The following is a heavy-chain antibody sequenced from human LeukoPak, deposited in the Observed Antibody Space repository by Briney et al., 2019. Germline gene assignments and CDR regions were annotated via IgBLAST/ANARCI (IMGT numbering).Heavy chain of an antibody. J-gene: IGHJ5*02. V-gene: IGHV3-21*01. D-gene: IGHD3-9*01. Sequence: GESLRLSCAASGFTFSSYSMNWVRQAPGKGLEWVSSISSSSSYIYYADSVKGRFTISRDNAKNSLYLQMNSLRAEDTAVYYCARDEMPFYDILTGHRGLFDPWGQGTLVTVSS. CDR1: GFTFSSYS. CDR3: ARDEMPFYDILTGHRGLFDP. CDR2: ISSSSSYI.